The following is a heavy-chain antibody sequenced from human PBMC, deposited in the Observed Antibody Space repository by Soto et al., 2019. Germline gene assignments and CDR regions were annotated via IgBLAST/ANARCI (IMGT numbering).Heavy chain of an antibody. Sequence: SGKVWCEASSYTFTSYSIHWVRQAPGQGLEWIGWINTDNGDAKYSQKFQGRVTVTRDTSATTAYMEVSSLRSEDTAVYYCARDQGYVLYWGLGTPVTVSP. J-gene: IGHJ4*02. D-gene: IGHD5-12*01. CDR3: ARDQGYVLY. CDR2: INTDNGDA. V-gene: IGHV1-3*04. CDR1: SYTFTSYS.